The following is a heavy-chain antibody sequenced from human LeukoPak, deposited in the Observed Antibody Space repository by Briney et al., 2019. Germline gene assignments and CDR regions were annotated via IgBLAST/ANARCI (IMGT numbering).Heavy chain of an antibody. Sequence: ASVKVSCKASGYTFTSYGISWVRQAPGQGLEWMGWISAYNGNTNYAQKLQGRVTMTTDTSTSTAYMELRSLRSDDTAVYYCARDLGQWLPYWYFDLWGRGTLVTVSS. CDR3: ARDLGQWLPYWYFDL. CDR2: ISAYNGNT. J-gene: IGHJ2*01. CDR1: GYTFTSYG. V-gene: IGHV1-18*01. D-gene: IGHD6-19*01.